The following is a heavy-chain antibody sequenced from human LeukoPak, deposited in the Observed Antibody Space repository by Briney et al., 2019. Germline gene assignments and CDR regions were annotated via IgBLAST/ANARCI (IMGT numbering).Heavy chain of an antibody. Sequence: GGSLRLSCAASGFTFSSYAMHWVRQAPGQRLEWMGWINAGNGNTKYSQKFQGRVTITRDTSASTAYMELSSLRSEDTAVYYCARHIPERYCSSTSCYGGSDYYGMDVWGQGTTVTVSS. CDR1: GFTFSSYA. CDR3: ARHIPERYCSSTSCYGGSDYYGMDV. V-gene: IGHV1-3*01. D-gene: IGHD2-2*01. CDR2: INAGNGNT. J-gene: IGHJ6*02.